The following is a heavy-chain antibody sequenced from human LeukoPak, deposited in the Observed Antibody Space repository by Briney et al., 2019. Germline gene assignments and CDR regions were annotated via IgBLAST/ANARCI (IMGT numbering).Heavy chain of an antibody. D-gene: IGHD4-23*01. J-gene: IGHJ4*02. V-gene: IGHV7-4-1*02. Sequence: ASVKVSCKASGYTFTSFAVNWVRQARGQGLEWMGWVNTNTGNPTYAQGFTGRFVFSLDTSVSTAYLQISSLKAEDTAVYYCASNGEDYGGNPPFDYWGQGTLVTVSS. CDR3: ASNGEDYGGNPPFDY. CDR2: VNTNTGNP. CDR1: GYTFTSFA.